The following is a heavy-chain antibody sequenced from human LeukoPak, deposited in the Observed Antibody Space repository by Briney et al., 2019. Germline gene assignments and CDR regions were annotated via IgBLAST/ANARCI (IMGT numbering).Heavy chain of an antibody. Sequence: GGSLRLSCAASGFTFSTSWMTWVRQAPGKGLEFVANIKHDGSEKYYVDSVQGRFTISRDNAKNSLYLQMNSLRAEDTAVYYCARGYGSGSDDWGQGTLVTVSS. CDR3: ARGYGSGSDD. CDR2: IKHDGSEK. J-gene: IGHJ4*02. CDR1: GFTFSTSW. V-gene: IGHV3-7*01. D-gene: IGHD3-10*01.